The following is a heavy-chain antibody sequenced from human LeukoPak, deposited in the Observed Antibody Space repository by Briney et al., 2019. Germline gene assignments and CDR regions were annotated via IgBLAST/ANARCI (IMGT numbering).Heavy chain of an antibody. J-gene: IGHJ4*02. CDR3: AKDRYDFWSTYSSNPFDY. CDR1: KFTFSSYA. V-gene: IGHV3-23*01. Sequence: GGSLRLSCAASKFTFSSYAMNWVRQASGKRLEWVSGISGSGGSTYYADSVKGRFTISRDNSKNTLYLQMNSLRAEDTAVYYCAKDRYDFWSTYSSNPFDYWGQGTLVTVSS. CDR2: ISGSGGST. D-gene: IGHD3-3*01.